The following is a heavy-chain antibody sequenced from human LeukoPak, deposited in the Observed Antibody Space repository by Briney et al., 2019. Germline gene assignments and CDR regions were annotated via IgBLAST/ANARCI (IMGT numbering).Heavy chain of an antibody. CDR1: GLTVSSSY. Sequence: GGSLRLSCAASGLTVSSSYMSWVRQAPGKGLEWVSIIYNDGSTYYADSMKGRFTIPRDNSKNTLYLQVNSLRAEDTAMYYCARNILFAFDIWGQGTMVTVSS. V-gene: IGHV3-53*01. J-gene: IGHJ3*02. CDR2: IYNDGST. CDR3: ARNILFAFDI.